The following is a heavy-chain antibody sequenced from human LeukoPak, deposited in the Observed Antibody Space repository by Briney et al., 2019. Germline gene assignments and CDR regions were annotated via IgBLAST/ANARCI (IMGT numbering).Heavy chain of an antibody. J-gene: IGHJ4*02. V-gene: IGHV4-59*01. CDR2: IYYSGST. CDR3: ARVKTSGEIDY. CDR1: GGSISSYY. D-gene: IGHD5-12*01. Sequence: PSETLSLTCTVSGGSISSYYWSWIRQPPGKGLEWIGYIYYSGSTNYNPSLKSRATISVDTSKNQFSLKLSSVTAADTAVYYCARVKTSGEIDYWGQGTLVTVSS.